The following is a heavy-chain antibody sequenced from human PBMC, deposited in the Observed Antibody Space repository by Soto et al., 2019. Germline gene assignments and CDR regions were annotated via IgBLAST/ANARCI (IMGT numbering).Heavy chain of an antibody. Sequence: PSETLSLTCAVYGGSFSGYYWGWIRQPPGKGLEWIGEINHSGSTNYNPSLKSRVTISVDTSKNQFSLKLSSVTAADTAVYYCVRVYPARWGQGTLVTVSS. D-gene: IGHD6-6*01. V-gene: IGHV4-34*01. CDR1: GGSFSGYY. J-gene: IGHJ4*02. CDR2: INHSGST. CDR3: VRVYPAR.